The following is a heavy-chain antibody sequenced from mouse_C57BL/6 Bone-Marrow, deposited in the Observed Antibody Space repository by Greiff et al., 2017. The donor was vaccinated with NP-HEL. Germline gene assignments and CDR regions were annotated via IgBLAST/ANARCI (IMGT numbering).Heavy chain of an antibody. CDR2: IRSKSNNYAT. Sequence: EVQGVESGGGLVQPKGSLKLSCAASGFSFNTYAMNWVRQAPGKGLEWVARIRSKSNNYATYYADSVKDRFTISRDDSESMLYLQMNNLKTEDTAMYYCVRQIRDAMDYWGQGTSVTVSS. CDR1: GFSFNTYA. CDR3: VRQIRDAMDY. V-gene: IGHV10-1*01. J-gene: IGHJ4*01.